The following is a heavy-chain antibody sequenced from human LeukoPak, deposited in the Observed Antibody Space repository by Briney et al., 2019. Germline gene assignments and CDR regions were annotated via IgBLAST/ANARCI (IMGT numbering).Heavy chain of an antibody. CDR2: ISSSDTYI. V-gene: IGHV3-21*01. D-gene: IGHD5-12*01. CDR1: GFTFSSYS. CDR3: ARVSGLAFDI. Sequence: GGSLRLSCAASGFTFSSYSMNWVRQAPGKGLEWVSSISSSDTYIYHADSVKGRFTISRDNAKNSLYLQMNSLRAEDTAVYYCARVSGLAFDIWGQGTMVTVSS. J-gene: IGHJ3*02.